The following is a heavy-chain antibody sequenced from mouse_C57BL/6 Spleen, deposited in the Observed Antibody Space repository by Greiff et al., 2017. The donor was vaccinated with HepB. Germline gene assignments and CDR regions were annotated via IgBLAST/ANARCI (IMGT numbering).Heavy chain of an antibody. Sequence: VKLQQPGAELVRPGSSVKLSCKASGYTFTSYWMHWVKQRPIQGLEWIGNIDPSDSETHYNQKFKDKATLTVDKSSSTAYMQLSSLTSEDSAVYYCARSATTVVASDYFDYWGQGTTLTVSS. CDR1: GYTFTSYW. V-gene: IGHV1-52*01. CDR3: ARSATTVVASDYFDY. CDR2: IDPSDSET. J-gene: IGHJ2*01. D-gene: IGHD1-1*01.